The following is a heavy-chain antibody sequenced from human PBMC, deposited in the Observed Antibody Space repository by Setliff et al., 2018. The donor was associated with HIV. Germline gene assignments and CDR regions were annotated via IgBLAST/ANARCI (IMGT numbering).Heavy chain of an antibody. CDR3: ARDAPTVYANGWFDP. CDR1: GGSISNSDFY. CDR2: IYYRGAT. D-gene: IGHD2-8*01. Sequence: PSETLSLTCTVSGGSISNSDFYWGWIRQSPGKGLEWIGSIYYRGATYYNPTLQSRVTISADTSKNQFYLKLTSVTAADTAIYYCARDAPTVYANGWFDPWGQGTLVTVSS. J-gene: IGHJ5*02. V-gene: IGHV4-39*02.